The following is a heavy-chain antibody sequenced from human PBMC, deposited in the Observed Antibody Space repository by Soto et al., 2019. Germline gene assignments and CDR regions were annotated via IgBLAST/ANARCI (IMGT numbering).Heavy chain of an antibody. J-gene: IGHJ5*02. Sequence: SETLSLTCTASGGSITSSSHFWGWVRQPPGKGLEWIGTIYFTGNTYYTPSLKCRLTMSIDTSKNEFSLRLNSVTAADTAVYYCAGQTFTIAAASYGRSNWFDPWGPGTLVTVSS. V-gene: IGHV4-39*01. D-gene: IGHD6-25*01. CDR3: AGQTFTIAAASYGRSNWFDP. CDR2: IYFTGNT. CDR1: GGSITSSSHF.